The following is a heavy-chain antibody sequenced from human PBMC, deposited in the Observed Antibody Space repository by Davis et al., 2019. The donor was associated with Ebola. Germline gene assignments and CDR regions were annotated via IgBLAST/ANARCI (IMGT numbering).Heavy chain of an antibody. CDR1: GYTFTTYD. CDR2: MNPDSGNT. J-gene: IGHJ5*02. V-gene: IGHV1-8*01. Sequence: ASVQVSCKASGYTFTTYDINWVRQATGQGLEWMGWMNPDSGNTGYAQKFQGRVTMTRDTSITTAYMELSSLSSDDTAVYYCTRGIARRRSGSWFDPWGQGTPVTVSS. D-gene: IGHD2-15*01. CDR3: TRGIARRRSGSWFDP.